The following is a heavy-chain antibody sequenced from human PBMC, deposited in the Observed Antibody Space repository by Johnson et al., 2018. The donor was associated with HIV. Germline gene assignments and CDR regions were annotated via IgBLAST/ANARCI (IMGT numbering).Heavy chain of an antibody. Sequence: QVPLVESGGGVVQPGRSLRLSCAASGFTFGTFAMHWVRQAPGKGLAWVAVISYEGSTKYYAASVQGRFTISRDNSKNTLYLQMNSLRAKDTAVYYCVRDRGTMLLDGAFDIWGQGTMVTVSS. CDR1: GFTFGTFA. D-gene: IGHD3-10*01. CDR3: VRDRGTMLLDGAFDI. J-gene: IGHJ3*02. V-gene: IGHV3-30*04. CDR2: ISYEGSTK.